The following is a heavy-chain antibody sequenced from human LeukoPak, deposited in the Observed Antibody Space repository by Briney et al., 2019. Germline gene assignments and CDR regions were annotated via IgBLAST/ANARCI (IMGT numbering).Heavy chain of an antibody. CDR2: ALFDGNHN. CDR1: GFTFSSYA. Sequence: GGSLRLSCAASGFTFSSYAMHWVRQAPGKGLEWVAVALFDGNHNYFADSVKGRFTISRDISKSTVYLQMNSLTAEDTAVYYCATSTASYDIWSGSSYWGQGTLVTVSS. CDR3: ATSTASYDIWSGSSY. J-gene: IGHJ4*02. V-gene: IGHV3-30*04. D-gene: IGHD3-3*01.